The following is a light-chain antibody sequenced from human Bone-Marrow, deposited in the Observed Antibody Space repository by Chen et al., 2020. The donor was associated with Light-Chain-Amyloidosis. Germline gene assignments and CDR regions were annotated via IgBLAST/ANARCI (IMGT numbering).Light chain of an antibody. J-gene: IGLJ2*01. CDR3: SSKRSSSTSYVV. CDR2: DNN. CDR1: NIGRQG. V-gene: IGLV3-21*02. Sequence: SYVVTQSPSVSVAPGQTATISRGGNNIGRQGVDWYQQKSGQAPVLVVHDNNRRPSGIPERFSASNSGNTASLTISGLQAEDEADYYCSSKRSSSTSYVVFGGGTKLTVL.